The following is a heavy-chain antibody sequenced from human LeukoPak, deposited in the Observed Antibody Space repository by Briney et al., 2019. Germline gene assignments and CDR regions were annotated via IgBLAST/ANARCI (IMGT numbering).Heavy chain of an antibody. D-gene: IGHD3-9*01. V-gene: IGHV3-23*01. CDR3: AKGGYFDSTNEDYFDY. J-gene: IGHJ4*02. Sequence: GGSLRLSCAASGFTFSSHAMSWVRQAPGKGLEWVSDISGSGGSTYYADSVKGQFTISRDNSKNTLYLQMNSLRAEDTAVYYCAKGGYFDSTNEDYFDYWGQGTLVTVSS. CDR2: ISGSGGST. CDR1: GFTFSSHA.